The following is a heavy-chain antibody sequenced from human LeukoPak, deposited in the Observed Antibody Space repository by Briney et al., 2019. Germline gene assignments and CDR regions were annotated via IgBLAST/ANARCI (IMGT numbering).Heavy chain of an antibody. CDR3: ARGVAGTGYFDY. Sequence: SQTLSLTCAVSGGSISSGGYSWSWIRQPPGKGLEWIGYIYHSGSTYYNPSLKSRVTISVDRPKNQFSLKLSSVTAADTAVYYCARGVAGTGYFDYWGQGTLVTVSS. CDR2: IYHSGST. V-gene: IGHV4-30-2*01. D-gene: IGHD6-19*01. J-gene: IGHJ4*02. CDR1: GGSISSGGYS.